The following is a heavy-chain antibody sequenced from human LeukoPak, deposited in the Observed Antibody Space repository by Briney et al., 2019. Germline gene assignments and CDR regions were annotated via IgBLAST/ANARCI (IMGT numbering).Heavy chain of an antibody. CDR3: AKGPTYYDFWSGYY. Sequence: PGGSLRLSCAASGFTFSSYAMSWVRQAPGKGLEWVSAISGSGGSTYYADSVKGRFTISRDNSKNTLYLQMNSLRAEDTAVYYCAKGPTYYDFWSGYYWGQGTLVTASS. J-gene: IGHJ4*02. CDR2: ISGSGGST. V-gene: IGHV3-23*01. D-gene: IGHD3-3*01. CDR1: GFTFSSYA.